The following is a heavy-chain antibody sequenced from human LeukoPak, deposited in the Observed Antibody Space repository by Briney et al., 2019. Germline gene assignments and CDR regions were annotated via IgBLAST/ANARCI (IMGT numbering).Heavy chain of an antibody. CDR1: GFTFSSYS. CDR3: AKEINTASYYYYGMDV. Sequence: GGSLRLSCAASGFTFSSYSMHWVRQAPGKGLEWVAVISNDGDNKYYADSVKGRFTISRDNSKNTLYLQINSLRAEDTAVYYCAKEINTASYYYYGMDVWGQGTTVTVSS. J-gene: IGHJ6*02. V-gene: IGHV3-30*18. D-gene: IGHD4-17*01. CDR2: ISNDGDNK.